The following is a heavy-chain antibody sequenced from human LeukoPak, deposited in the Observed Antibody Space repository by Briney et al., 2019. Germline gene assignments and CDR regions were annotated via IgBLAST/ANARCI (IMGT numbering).Heavy chain of an antibody. Sequence: GGSLRLSCAASGFTVSSNYMSWVRQAPGKGLEWVSVIYSGGSTYYADSVKGRFTISRDNSKNTLYLQMNSLRPEDTAVYYCAKYGDILTGYPYYFDYWGQGTLVTVSS. CDR3: AKYGDILTGYPYYFDY. V-gene: IGHV3-53*05. CDR2: IYSGGST. CDR1: GFTVSSNY. D-gene: IGHD3-9*01. J-gene: IGHJ4*02.